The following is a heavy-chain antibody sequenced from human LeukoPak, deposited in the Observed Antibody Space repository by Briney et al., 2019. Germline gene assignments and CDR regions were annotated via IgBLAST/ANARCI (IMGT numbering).Heavy chain of an antibody. CDR3: AKGSKAVLFTRDHYMDV. CDR2: IRYDGSNK. CDR1: GFTLSSDD. Sequence: GGSLRLSCAASGFTLSSDDIHWVRQAPGKGLEWVAFIRYDGSNKYYADSVRGRFTISRDNSKNTLYLQMNSLRAEDTAVYFCAKGSKAVLFTRDHYMDVWGKGTTVTISS. J-gene: IGHJ6*03. D-gene: IGHD6-19*01. V-gene: IGHV3-30*02.